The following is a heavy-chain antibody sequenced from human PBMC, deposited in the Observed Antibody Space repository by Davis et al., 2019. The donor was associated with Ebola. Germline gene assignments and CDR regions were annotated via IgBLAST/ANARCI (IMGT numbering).Heavy chain of an antibody. CDR1: GYTFTSNG. D-gene: IGHD4/OR15-4a*01. J-gene: IGHJ6*02. V-gene: IGHV1-18*01. Sequence: ASVKVSCKASGYTFTSNGITWVRQAPGQGLEWMGWISAYNGNTNYAQKFQGRVTITRDTSTSTAYMELSSLTSEDTAVYFCARALTSYYGMDVWGQGTTVIVAS. CDR3: ARALTSYYGMDV. CDR2: ISAYNGNT.